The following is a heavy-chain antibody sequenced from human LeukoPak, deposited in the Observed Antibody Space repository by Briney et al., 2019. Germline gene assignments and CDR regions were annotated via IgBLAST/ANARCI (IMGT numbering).Heavy chain of an antibody. J-gene: IGHJ4*02. Sequence: ASVKVSCKASGYTFTSYYMHWVRQAPGQGLEWMGIINPSGGSTSYAQKFQGRVTMTRDTSTSTAYMELRSLRSDDTAVYFCATGVRWDFDYWGQGSLVTVSS. V-gene: IGHV1-46*01. CDR2: INPSGGST. CDR3: ATGVRWDFDY. CDR1: GYTFTSYY. D-gene: IGHD4-23*01.